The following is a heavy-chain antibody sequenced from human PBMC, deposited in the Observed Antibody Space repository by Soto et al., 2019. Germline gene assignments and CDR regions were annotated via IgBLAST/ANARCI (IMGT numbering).Heavy chain of an antibody. V-gene: IGHV4-34*01. CDR2: INHSGST. J-gene: IGHJ4*02. CDR1: GGSFSGYY. Sequence: PSETLSLTCAVYGGSFSGYYWSWIRQPPGKGLEWIGEINHSGSTNYNPSLKSRVTISVDTSKNQFSLKLSSVTAADTAVYYCARGGGRQGYCSSTSCRLYYFDYWGQGTLVTVYS. CDR3: ARGGGRQGYCSSTSCRLYYFDY. D-gene: IGHD2-2*01.